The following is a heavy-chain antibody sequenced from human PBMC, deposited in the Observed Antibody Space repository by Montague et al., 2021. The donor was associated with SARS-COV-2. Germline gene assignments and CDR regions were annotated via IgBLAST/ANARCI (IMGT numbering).Heavy chain of an antibody. Sequence: SETLSLTCSVSGFSISSGFYWAWIRQSPGKGPEWIGTAYHSGYTHYNPSLKGRVTVSIDTSKNQFSLTATSVTAADTAVYFCARRGYTGSDYFDYWGQGTLVTVSS. CDR1: GFSISSGFY. V-gene: IGHV4-38-2*01. CDR2: AYHSGYT. D-gene: IGHD5-12*01. CDR3: ARRGYTGSDYFDY. J-gene: IGHJ4*02.